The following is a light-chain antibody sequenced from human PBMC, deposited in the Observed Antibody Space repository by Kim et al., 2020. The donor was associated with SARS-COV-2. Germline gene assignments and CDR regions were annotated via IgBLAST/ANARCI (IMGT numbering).Light chain of an antibody. Sequence: EIVMTQSPVTLSVSPGERATLSCRASQSVTSNLGWYQQKPGQAPRLLIYGASTRATGIPARFSGSGSGTEFTLTISSLQSEDFAVYYCKQYDDWPSITFGQGTRLEIK. J-gene: IGKJ5*01. CDR1: QSVTSN. CDR2: GAS. CDR3: KQYDDWPSIT. V-gene: IGKV3-15*01.